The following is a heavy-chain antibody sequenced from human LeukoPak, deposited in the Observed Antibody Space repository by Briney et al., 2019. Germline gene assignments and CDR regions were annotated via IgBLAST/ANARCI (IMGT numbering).Heavy chain of an antibody. D-gene: IGHD2-2*01. J-gene: IGHJ6*04. CDR1: GGSVSSGSYY. CDR3: AREGIVVVPAATTNYGMDV. Sequence: PSETLSLTCTVSGGSVSSGSYYWSWIRQPPGKGLEWIGYIYYSGSTNYNPSLKSRVTISVDTSKNQFSLKLSSVTAADTAVYYCAREGIVVVPAATTNYGMDVWGKGTTVTVSS. CDR2: IYYSGST. V-gene: IGHV4-61*01.